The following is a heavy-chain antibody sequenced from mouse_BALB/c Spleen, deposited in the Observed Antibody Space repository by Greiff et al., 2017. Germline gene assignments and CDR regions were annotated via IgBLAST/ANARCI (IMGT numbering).Heavy chain of an antibody. CDR2: IWSDGST. J-gene: IGHJ3*01. V-gene: IGHV2-6-2*01. Sequence: VHLVESGPDLVAPSQSLSITCTVLGFSLTSYGVHWVRQPPGKGLGWLVVIWSDGSTTYNSALKSRLIISKDNSNSQVILKMNNLQTDDTDMYCSARHAFAFWGQGTVVA. CDR3: ARHAFAF. CDR1: GFSLTSYG.